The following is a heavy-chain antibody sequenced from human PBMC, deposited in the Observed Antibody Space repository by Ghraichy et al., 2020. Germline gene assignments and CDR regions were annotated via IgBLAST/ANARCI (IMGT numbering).Heavy chain of an antibody. CDR2: IKQDGSEK. V-gene: IGHV3-7*01. J-gene: IGHJ4*02. CDR1: GFTFSSYW. Sequence: GSLNISCAASGFTFSSYWMSWVRQAPGKGLEWVANIKQDGSEKYYVDSVKGRFTISRDNAKNSLYLQMNSLRAEDTAVYYCARVSAYSSSSNYFDYWGQGTLVTVSS. CDR3: ARVSAYSSSSNYFDY. D-gene: IGHD6-6*01.